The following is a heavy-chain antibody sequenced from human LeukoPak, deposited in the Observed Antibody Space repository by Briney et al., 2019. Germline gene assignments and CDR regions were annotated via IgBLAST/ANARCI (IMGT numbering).Heavy chain of an antibody. CDR1: GYAFTSYG. D-gene: IGHD6-13*01. V-gene: IGHV1-18*01. CDR3: ASASSIAAAGEDAFDI. CDR2: ISAYNGNT. J-gene: IGHJ3*02. Sequence: GASVKVSCKASGYAFTSYGISWVRQAPGQGLEWMGWISAYNGNTNYARKLQGRVTMTTDTSTSTAYMELRSLRSDDTAVYYCASASSIAAAGEDAFDIWGQGTMVTVSS.